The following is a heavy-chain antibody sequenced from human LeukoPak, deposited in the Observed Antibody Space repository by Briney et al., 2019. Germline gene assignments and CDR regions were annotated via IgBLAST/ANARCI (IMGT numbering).Heavy chain of an antibody. D-gene: IGHD6-13*01. CDR3: ARGLEYSSSWSSMGRIGYYYYGMDV. CDR2: INHSGST. J-gene: IGHJ6*02. Sequence: SETLSLTCTVSGGSISSYYWSWIRQPPGKGLEWIGEINHSGSTNYNPSLKSRVTISVDTSKNQFSLKLSSVTAADTAVYYCARGLEYSSSWSSMGRIGYYYYGMDVWGQGTTVNVSS. CDR1: GGSISSYY. V-gene: IGHV4-34*01.